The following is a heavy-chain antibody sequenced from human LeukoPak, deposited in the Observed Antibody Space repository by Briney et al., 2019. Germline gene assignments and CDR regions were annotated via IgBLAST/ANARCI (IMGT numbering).Heavy chain of an antibody. J-gene: IGHJ6*04. Sequence: GGSLRLSCAASGFTFSDYTMNWVRQAPGKGLEWVSSITSSSTYIYYSDSVKGRFTISRDNAKNSLYLQMDSLRAEDTAVYYCTNLAPMDVWGKGTTVTVSS. CDR2: ITSSSTYI. CDR1: GFTFSDYT. CDR3: TNLAPMDV. D-gene: IGHD3-3*02. V-gene: IGHV3-21*01.